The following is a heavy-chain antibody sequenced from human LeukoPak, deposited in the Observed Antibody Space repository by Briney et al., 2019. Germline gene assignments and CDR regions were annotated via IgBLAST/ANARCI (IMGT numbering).Heavy chain of an antibody. J-gene: IGHJ4*02. CDR1: GFTFSSYA. CDR2: ISGSGGST. D-gene: IGHD4-17*01. CDR3: AKGLGDYIDYFNY. V-gene: IGHV3-23*01. Sequence: GGSLRLSCAASGFTFSSYAMGWVRQAPGKGLEWVSAISGSGGSTYYADSVKGRFTISRDNSKNTLYLQMNSLRAEDTAVYYCAKGLGDYIDYFNYWGQGALVTVSS.